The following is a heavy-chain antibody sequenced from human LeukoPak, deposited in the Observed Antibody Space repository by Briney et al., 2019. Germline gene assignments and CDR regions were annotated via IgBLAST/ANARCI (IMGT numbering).Heavy chain of an antibody. V-gene: IGHV1-69*13. CDR1: GGTLSRYA. J-gene: IGHJ4*02. Sequence: ASVKVSCKASGGTLSRYAISWVRQAPGQGPEWMGGIIPIFGTTNSAQKFQGRVTITADESTSTAYMELSSLRSEDTAVYYCARIVGIASRGYFDYWGQGTLVTVSS. CDR2: IIPIFGTT. D-gene: IGHD3-10*01. CDR3: ARIVGIASRGYFDY.